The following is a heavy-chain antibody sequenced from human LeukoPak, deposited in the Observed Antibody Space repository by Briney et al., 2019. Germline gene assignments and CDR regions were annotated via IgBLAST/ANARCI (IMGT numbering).Heavy chain of an antibody. D-gene: IGHD1-26*01. CDR1: GYTFTSYY. CDR3: AREFGSGSYYAETLFDY. J-gene: IGHJ4*02. Sequence: EASVKVSCKASGYTFTSYYMHWVRQAPGQGLEWMGIINPSGGSTSYAQKFQGRVTMTRDTSTSTVYMELSSLRSEDTAVYYCAREFGSGSYYAETLFDYWGQGTLVTVSS. CDR2: INPSGGST. V-gene: IGHV1-46*01.